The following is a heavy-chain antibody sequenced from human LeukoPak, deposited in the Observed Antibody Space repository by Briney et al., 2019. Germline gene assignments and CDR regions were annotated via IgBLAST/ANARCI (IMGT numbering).Heavy chain of an antibody. CDR2: ISYDGNNQ. CDR1: GFTFSSYA. V-gene: IGHV3-30*18. D-gene: IGHD2/OR15-2a*01. Sequence: GGSLRLSCAASGFTFSSYAMHWVRQAPGKGLEWVTIISYDGNNQYYADSVKGRFTISRDNSKNTLYLQMNSLRAEDTAVYYCAKGPLLWNWGQGTLVTVSS. CDR3: AKGPLLWN. J-gene: IGHJ4*02.